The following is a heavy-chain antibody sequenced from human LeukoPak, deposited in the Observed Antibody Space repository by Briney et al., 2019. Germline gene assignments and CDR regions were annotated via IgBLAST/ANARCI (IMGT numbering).Heavy chain of an antibody. CDR1: GFTFSSYA. CDR3: ARDSSSGFDY. V-gene: IGHV3-30-3*01. Sequence: GGSLRLSCAASGFTFSSYAMHWVRQAPGKGLEWVAVISYDGSNKYYADSVKGRFTISRDNSKNTLYLQMNSLRAEDTAVYYCARDSSSGFDYWGQGTLVTVSS. CDR2: ISYDGSNK. D-gene: IGHD6-6*01. J-gene: IGHJ4*02.